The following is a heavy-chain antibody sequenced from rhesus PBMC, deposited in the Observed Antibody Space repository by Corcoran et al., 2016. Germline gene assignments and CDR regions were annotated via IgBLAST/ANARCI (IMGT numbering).Heavy chain of an antibody. Sequence: QVQLQESGPGLVKPSETLSLTCAVSGGSISSSTCWSWLRQPPGKGLEWIGNNGGSSGSTYYNPSLKSRVTISKDTSKNQFSLKLSSVTAADTAVYYCARRGSGWYNSLDVWGRGVLVTVSS. D-gene: IGHD6-31*01. V-gene: IGHV4-65*02. CDR1: GGSISSSTC. CDR2: NGGSSGST. J-gene: IGHJ5-2*02. CDR3: ARRGSGWYNSLDV.